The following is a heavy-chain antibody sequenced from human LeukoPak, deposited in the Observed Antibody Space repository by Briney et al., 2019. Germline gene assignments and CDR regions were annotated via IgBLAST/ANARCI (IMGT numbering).Heavy chain of an antibody. V-gene: IGHV3-9*01. CDR1: GFTFDDYA. D-gene: IGHD6-13*01. Sequence: GRSLRLSCAASGFTFDDYAMHWVRQAPGKGLEWVSGISWNSGSIGYADSVKGRFTISRDNAKNSLYLQMNSLRAEDTALYYCAKGISWYSSSQGYNWFDPWGQGTLVTVSS. CDR3: AKGISWYSSSQGYNWFDP. CDR2: ISWNSGSI. J-gene: IGHJ5*02.